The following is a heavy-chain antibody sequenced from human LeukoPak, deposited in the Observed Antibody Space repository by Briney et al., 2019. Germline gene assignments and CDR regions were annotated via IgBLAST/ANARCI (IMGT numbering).Heavy chain of an antibody. CDR1: GFTFSSYG. CDR3: AKGRSGYYYVGAFDI. J-gene: IGHJ3*02. CDR2: ISGSGGST. D-gene: IGHD3-22*01. V-gene: IGHV3-23*01. Sequence: GGSLRLSCAASGFTFSSYGMSWVRQAPGKGLEWVSAISGSGGSTYYADSVKGRFTISRDNSKNTLYLQMNSLRAEDTAVYYCAKGRSGYYYVGAFDIWGQGTMVTVSS.